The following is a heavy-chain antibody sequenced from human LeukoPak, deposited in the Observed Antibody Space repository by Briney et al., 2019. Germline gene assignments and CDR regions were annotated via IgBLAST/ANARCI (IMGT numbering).Heavy chain of an antibody. J-gene: IGHJ4*02. D-gene: IGHD1-26*01. CDR3: AKDGIGITNMNGIWTFAL. CDR2: IANDGSKQ. Sequence: GRSLRLSCAGSGFTFSHFGMHWVRQSPDKGLEGVAVIANDGSKQFYADSVKGRFIISRDNSENTLYLEMNSLRSEDTAMYYCAKDGIGITNMNGIWTFALWGQGTRVTVSS. CDR1: GFTFSHFG. V-gene: IGHV3-30*18.